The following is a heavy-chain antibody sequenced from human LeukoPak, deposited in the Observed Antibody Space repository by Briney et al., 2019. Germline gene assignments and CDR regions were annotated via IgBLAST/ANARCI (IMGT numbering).Heavy chain of an antibody. CDR3: ARDTRWGGEDFDY. CDR2: IKQDGSEK. J-gene: IGHJ4*02. CDR1: GFAFSSYW. V-gene: IGHV3-7*04. Sequence: GGSLRLSCAAFGFAFSSYWMSWVRQAPGKGLEWVANIKQDGSEKYYVDSVKGRFTISRDNAKNSLYLQMNSLRVEDTAVYYCARDTRWGGEDFDYWGQGTLVTVSS. D-gene: IGHD2-2*01.